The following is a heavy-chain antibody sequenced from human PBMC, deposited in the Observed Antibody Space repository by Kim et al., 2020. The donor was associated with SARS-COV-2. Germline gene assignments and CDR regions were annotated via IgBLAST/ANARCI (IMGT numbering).Heavy chain of an antibody. V-gene: IGHV1-69*13. Sequence: SVKVSCKASGGTFSSYAISWVRQAPGQGLEWMGGIIPIFGTANYAQKFQGRVTITADESTSTAYMELSSLRSEDTAVYYCASLPYYDILTGNAFDIWGQGTMVTVSS. D-gene: IGHD3-9*01. CDR2: IIPIFGTA. J-gene: IGHJ3*02. CDR1: GGTFSSYA. CDR3: ASLPYYDILTGNAFDI.